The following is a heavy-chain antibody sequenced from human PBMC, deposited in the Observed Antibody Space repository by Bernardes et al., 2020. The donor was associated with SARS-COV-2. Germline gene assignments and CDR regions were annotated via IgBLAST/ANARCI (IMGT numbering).Heavy chain of an antibody. CDR2: IAGDGTSV. Sequence: GGSLRLSCGASGITFKTLWMHWVRQAPGGGLVWVARIAGDGTSVTYADSVKGRFTISRDNAKNTLYLQMNSLRAEDMAVYFCAGTSVTCCDYWGQGSLVTVSS. CDR1: GITFKTLW. V-gene: IGHV3-74*03. J-gene: IGHJ4*02. CDR3: AGTSVTCCDY.